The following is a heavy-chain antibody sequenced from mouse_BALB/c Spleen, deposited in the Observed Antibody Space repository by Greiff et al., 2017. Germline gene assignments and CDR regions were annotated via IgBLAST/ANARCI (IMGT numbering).Heavy chain of an antibody. CDR1: GFTFSSFG. Sequence: EVMLVESGGGLVQPGGSRKLSCAASGFTFSSFGMHWVRQAPEKGLEWVAYISSGSSTIYYADTVKGRFTISRDNPKNTLFLQMTSLRSEDTAMYYCAREGDYYGSSFAYWGQGTLVTVSA. J-gene: IGHJ3*01. CDR3: AREGDYYGSSFAY. V-gene: IGHV5-17*02. CDR2: ISSGSSTI. D-gene: IGHD1-1*01.